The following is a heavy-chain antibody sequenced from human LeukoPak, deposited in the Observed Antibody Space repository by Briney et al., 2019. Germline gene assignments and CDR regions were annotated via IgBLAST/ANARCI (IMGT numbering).Heavy chain of an antibody. CDR3: ARYYLGVRVSYGYPGHFDY. D-gene: IGHD5-18*01. V-gene: IGHV7-4-1*02. J-gene: IGHJ4*02. CDR1: GYSFTNYG. CDR2: INTNTGNP. Sequence: ASVKVSCKASGYSFTNYGMNWVRQAPGQGLEWMGWINTNTGNPTYAQGFTGRFVFSLDTSVSTAYLQISSLKAEDTAVYYCARYYLGVRVSYGYPGHFDYWGQGTLVTVSS.